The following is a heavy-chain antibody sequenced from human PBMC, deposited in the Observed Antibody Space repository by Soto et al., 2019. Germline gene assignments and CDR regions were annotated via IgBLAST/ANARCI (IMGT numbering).Heavy chain of an antibody. D-gene: IGHD3-10*01. J-gene: IGHJ5*02. V-gene: IGHV1-18*01. CDR1: GYTFTNYG. CDR2: INVYNGNT. CDR3: ARGVGSGSYYNQYNWFDP. Sequence: QVQLVQSGGEVKKPGASVKVSCKASGYTFTNYGISWVRQAPGQGLEWMGWINVYNGNTKYARKVQGRVTMTTDTSTSTADRELRSLRSDDTAVYYCARGVGSGSYYNQYNWFDPWGQGTLVTVSS.